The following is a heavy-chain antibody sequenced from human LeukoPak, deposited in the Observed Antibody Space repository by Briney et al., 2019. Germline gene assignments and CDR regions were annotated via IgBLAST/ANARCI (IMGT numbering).Heavy chain of an antibody. V-gene: IGHV3-48*03. CDR2: ISSSGSTI. CDR3: AKDTSWAFDI. Sequence: GGALRLSCAASGFTFSSYEMNWVRQAPGKGLEWVSYISSSGSTIYYADSVKGRFTISRGNAKNSLYLQMNSLRAEDTAVYYCAKDTSWAFDIWGQGTKVTVSS. J-gene: IGHJ3*02. CDR1: GFTFSSYE. D-gene: IGHD3-16*01.